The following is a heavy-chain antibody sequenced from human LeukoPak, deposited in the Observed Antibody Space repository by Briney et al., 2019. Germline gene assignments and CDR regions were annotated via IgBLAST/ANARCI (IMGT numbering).Heavy chain of an antibody. Sequence: GGSLRLSCAASGFTFSSYDMSWVRQAPGKGLEWVSAISGSGGSTYYADSVKGRFTISRDNSKNTLYLQMNSLRAEDTAVYYCAKVWVVTPAAFDIWGQGTMVTVSS. J-gene: IGHJ3*02. D-gene: IGHD4-23*01. CDR2: ISGSGGST. CDR3: AKVWVVTPAAFDI. V-gene: IGHV3-23*01. CDR1: GFTFSSYD.